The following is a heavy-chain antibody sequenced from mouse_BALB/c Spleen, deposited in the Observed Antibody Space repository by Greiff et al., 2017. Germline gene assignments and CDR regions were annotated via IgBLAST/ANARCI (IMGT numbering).Heavy chain of an antibody. CDR1: GFTFSSYT. J-gene: IGHJ3*01. CDR3: ARQDGYDEGLAY. D-gene: IGHD2-2*01. Sequence: DVKLVESGGGLVQPGGSLKLSCAASGFTFSSYTMSWVRQTPEKRLEWVAYISNGGGSTYYPDTVKGRFTISRDNAKNTLYLQMSSLKSEDTAMYYCARQDGYDEGLAYWGQGTLVTVSA. V-gene: IGHV5-12-2*01. CDR2: ISNGGGST.